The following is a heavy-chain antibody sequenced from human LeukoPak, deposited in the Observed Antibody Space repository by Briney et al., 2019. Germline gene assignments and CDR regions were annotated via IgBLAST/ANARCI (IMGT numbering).Heavy chain of an antibody. CDR1: GFTFSSYG. V-gene: IGHV3-23*01. CDR2: ISDSGGTT. D-gene: IGHD3-10*01. CDR3: AKIGGPAY. Sequence: PGGSLRLSCAASGFTFSSYGMSWVGQAPGKGLEWVSSISDSGGTTSYADYVKGRFTISRDNSKNTLYLQMNSLRAEDTAVYYCAKIGGPAYWGQGTLVTVSS. J-gene: IGHJ4*02.